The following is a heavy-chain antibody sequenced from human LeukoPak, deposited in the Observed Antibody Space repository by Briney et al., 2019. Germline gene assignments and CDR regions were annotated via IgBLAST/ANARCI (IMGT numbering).Heavy chain of an antibody. Sequence: PGGSLRLSCAASGFSFSTYWMSWVRQAPGKGLEWVANIKEDGSERYHLDSVKGRFTISRDNTKNSLYLQMNSLRAEDTALYYCLRALWFDPWGQGTLVTVSS. CDR2: IKEDGSER. J-gene: IGHJ5*02. V-gene: IGHV3-7*04. CDR1: GFSFSTYW. CDR3: LRALWFDP.